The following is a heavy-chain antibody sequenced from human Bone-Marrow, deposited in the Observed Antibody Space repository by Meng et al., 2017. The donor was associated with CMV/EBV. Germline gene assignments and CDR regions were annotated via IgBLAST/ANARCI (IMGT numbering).Heavy chain of an antibody. J-gene: IGHJ4*02. V-gene: IGHV1-69*05. CDR3: ASFSSGYKGGFDY. Sequence: SVKVSCKASGGTFSSYAISWVRQAPGQGLEWMGGIIPIFGTANYAQKFQGRVTITTDESTSTAYMELSSLRSEDTAVYYCASFSSGYKGGFDYWVQGTLVTVSS. CDR2: IIPIFGTA. CDR1: GGTFSSYA. D-gene: IGHD3-22*01.